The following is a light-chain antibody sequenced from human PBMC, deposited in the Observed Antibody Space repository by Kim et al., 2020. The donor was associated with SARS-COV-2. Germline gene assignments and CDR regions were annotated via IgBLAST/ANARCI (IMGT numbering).Light chain of an antibody. Sequence: LSPGERAALSCRARQSVTSSYLAWYQQKPGQTPRLLIYGPSSRATGVPDMFSGSESGTDFTLTISRLGPEDFAVYYCQQYGSAPVTFGQGTKLEI. CDR3: QQYGSAPVT. V-gene: IGKV3-20*01. J-gene: IGKJ2*01. CDR1: QSVTSSY. CDR2: GPS.